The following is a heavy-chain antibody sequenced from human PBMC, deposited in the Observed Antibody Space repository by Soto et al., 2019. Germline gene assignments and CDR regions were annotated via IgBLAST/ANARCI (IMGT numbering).Heavy chain of an antibody. CDR2: IGTRGNTK. D-gene: IGHD4-17*01. J-gene: IGHJ4*01. V-gene: IGHV3-11*01. CDR1: GFTFSDYY. CDR3: ARDGTEYYGEYYDF. Sequence: QVQLVESGGGLVKPGGSLRLSCATSGFTFSDYYMTWIRQAPGKGLEWVSYIGTRGNTKYYADSVRGRFTVSRDNAKNSWYLQTNGLRADDAAVYYCARDGTEYYGEYYDFRGYGIPVTVSS.